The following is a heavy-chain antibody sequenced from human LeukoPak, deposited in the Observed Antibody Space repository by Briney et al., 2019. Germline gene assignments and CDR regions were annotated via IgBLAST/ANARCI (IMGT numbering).Heavy chain of an antibody. J-gene: IGHJ4*02. CDR1: GYSFTSYW. Sequence: GEPLKISCKGPGYSFTSYWIGWVRQMPGKGLEWMGIIYPGDSHTRYSPSFQGQVTISADKSISTAYLQWSSLKASDTAMYYCARRYCRGGSCYSVDYWGQGTLVTVSS. D-gene: IGHD2-15*01. CDR3: ARRYCRGGSCYSVDY. V-gene: IGHV5-51*01. CDR2: IYPGDSHT.